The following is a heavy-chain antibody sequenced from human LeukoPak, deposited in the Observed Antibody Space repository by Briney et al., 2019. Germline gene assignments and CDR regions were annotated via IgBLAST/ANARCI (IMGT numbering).Heavy chain of an antibody. Sequence: GGSLRLSCAASGFTFSSYSMNWVRQAPGKGLEWVSYISSSSSTIYYADSVKGRFTISRDNAKNSLYLQMNSLRAEDTAVYYRARERLQRPLSYWGQGTLVTVSS. CDR3: ARERLQRPLSY. V-gene: IGHV3-48*01. CDR2: ISSSSSTI. CDR1: GFTFSSYS. D-gene: IGHD2/OR15-2a*01. J-gene: IGHJ4*02.